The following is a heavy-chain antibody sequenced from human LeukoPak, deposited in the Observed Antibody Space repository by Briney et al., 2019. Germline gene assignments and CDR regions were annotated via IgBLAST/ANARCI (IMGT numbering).Heavy chain of an antibody. J-gene: IGHJ4*02. D-gene: IGHD1-14*01. V-gene: IGHV3-23*01. CDR2: ISTSGGST. CDR3: ARRKTYDY. Sequence: PGGSLRLSCAASGFTFSNYAMSWVRQAPGKGLEWVSGISTSGGSTYYADSVKGRFTISRDNSKNTLYLQVNGLRDEDTAVYYCARRKTYDYWGQGTLVTVSS. CDR1: GFTFSNYA.